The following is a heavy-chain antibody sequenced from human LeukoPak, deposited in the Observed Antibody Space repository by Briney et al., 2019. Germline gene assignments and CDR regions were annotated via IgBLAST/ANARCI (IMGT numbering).Heavy chain of an antibody. J-gene: IGHJ4*02. CDR2: IKGDGSST. CDR1: ALTANIFS. Sequence: ARSLRPACAASALTANIFSTHWVRHPPEKGLVWVSLIKGDGSSTTYMDSVKGRFIISRDNAKNTLYLQMNSLRTEDTAVYYCATGHSYGYNYWGQGTLVTVSP. D-gene: IGHD5-18*01. V-gene: IGHV3-74*01. CDR3: ATGHSYGYNY.